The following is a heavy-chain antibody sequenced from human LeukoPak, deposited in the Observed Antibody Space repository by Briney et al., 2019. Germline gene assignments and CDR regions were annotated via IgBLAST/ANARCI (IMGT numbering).Heavy chain of an antibody. J-gene: IGHJ4*02. CDR3: ANMFVDTPMLSDY. V-gene: IGHV3-23*01. CDR1: VFTFSSSA. D-gene: IGHD3-10*02. CDR2: ICGSGGRT. Sequence: GGSLRLSCAASVFTFSSSAMSCVRPAPGKGLEWVSAICGSGGRTYYADSVRGRFTISRDNYNNTLYLQMNSLRAEDTAVYYCANMFVDTPMLSDYWGQGTLVTVSS.